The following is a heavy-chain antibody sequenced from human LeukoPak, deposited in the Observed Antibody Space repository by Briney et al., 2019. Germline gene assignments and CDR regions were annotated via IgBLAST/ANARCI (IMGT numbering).Heavy chain of an antibody. D-gene: IGHD6-13*01. V-gene: IGHV1-2*02. Sequence: ASVKVSCKASGYTFTGYYMHWVRQAPGQGLEWTGWINPNSGGTNYAQKFQGRVTMTRDTSISTAYVELSRLRSDDTAVYYCARDGEVIAAAGSNNWFDPWGQGTLVTVSS. CDR3: ARDGEVIAAAGSNNWFDP. CDR2: INPNSGGT. J-gene: IGHJ5*02. CDR1: GYTFTGYY.